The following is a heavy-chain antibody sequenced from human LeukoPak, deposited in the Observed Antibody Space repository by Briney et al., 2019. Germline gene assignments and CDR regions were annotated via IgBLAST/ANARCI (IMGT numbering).Heavy chain of an antibody. Sequence: GESLKISCKGSGYSFTRYWIGWVRQMPGKGLEWMGTIYPGESDTRYSPSFQGQVTISADKSISTAYLQWSSLKDSDTAMYYCARRVGRTGTIDFDYWGQGTLVTVSS. V-gene: IGHV5-51*01. CDR2: IYPGESDT. CDR1: GYSFTRYW. J-gene: IGHJ4*02. D-gene: IGHD1-1*01. CDR3: ARRVGRTGTIDFDY.